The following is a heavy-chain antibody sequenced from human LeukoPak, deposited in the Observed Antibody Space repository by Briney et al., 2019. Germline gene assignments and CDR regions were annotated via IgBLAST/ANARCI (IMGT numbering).Heavy chain of an antibody. CDR1: GGSIRSYY. CDR2: IYSGGST. Sequence: ETLSLTCTVSGGSIRSYYWSWIRQAPGKGLEWVSVIYSGGSTYYANSVKGRFTISRDNSKNTLDLQMNSLRAEDTAVYYCATVRRSSWRAFDIWGQGTVVTVSS. CDR3: ATVRRSSWRAFDI. V-gene: IGHV3-53*01. D-gene: IGHD6-13*01. J-gene: IGHJ3*02.